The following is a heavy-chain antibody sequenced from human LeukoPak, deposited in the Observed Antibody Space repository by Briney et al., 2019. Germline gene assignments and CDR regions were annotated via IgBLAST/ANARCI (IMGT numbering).Heavy chain of an antibody. CDR3: ARGRKGYCSGGSCYSRYYYGMDV. Sequence: GASVNVSCKASGYTFTSYGINWVRQATGQGLEWMGWMNPNSGNTGYAQKFQGRVTMTRNTSISTAYMELSSLRSEDTAVYYCARGRKGYCSGGSCYSRYYYGMDVWGQGTTVTVSS. J-gene: IGHJ6*02. V-gene: IGHV1-8*01. D-gene: IGHD2-15*01. CDR1: GYTFTSYG. CDR2: MNPNSGNT.